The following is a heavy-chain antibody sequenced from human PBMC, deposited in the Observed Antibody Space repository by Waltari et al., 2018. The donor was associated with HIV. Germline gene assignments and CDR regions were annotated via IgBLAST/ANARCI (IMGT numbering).Heavy chain of an antibody. Sequence: QVQLQESGPGLVKPSETLSLTCTVSGGSISSYYWSWIRQPPGKGLEWIGYIHYSGSTNYNPSLKSRVTISVDTSKNQFSLKLSSVTAADTAVYYCARDPIGKDAFDIWGQGTMVTVSS. CDR2: IHYSGST. J-gene: IGHJ3*02. CDR1: GGSISSYY. D-gene: IGHD1-26*01. V-gene: IGHV4-59*01. CDR3: ARDPIGKDAFDI.